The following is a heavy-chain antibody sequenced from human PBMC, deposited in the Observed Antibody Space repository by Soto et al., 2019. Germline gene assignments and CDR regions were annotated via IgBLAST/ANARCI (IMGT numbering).Heavy chain of an antibody. Sequence: EVQLLESGGGLVQPGGSLRLSCAASGFTFSSYAMSWVRQAPGKGLEWVPMISGSGGSTYYADSVKGRFTISRDNSKNTLYLQMNSLRAGDTAVYYCAKRVVVAAKGSWFDPWGQGTLVTVSS. V-gene: IGHV3-23*01. J-gene: IGHJ5*02. D-gene: IGHD2-15*01. CDR1: GFTFSSYA. CDR3: AKRVVVAAKGSWFDP. CDR2: ISGSGGST.